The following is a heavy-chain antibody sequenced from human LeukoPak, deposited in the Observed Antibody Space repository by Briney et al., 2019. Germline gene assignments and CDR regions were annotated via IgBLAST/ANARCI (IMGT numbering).Heavy chain of an antibody. Sequence: GGSLRLSCAASGFTFSSYSMNWVRQAPGKGLEWVSSISSSSSYIYYADSVKGRFTISRDNAKNSLYLQMNSLRAEDMAVYYCARDLSSGWYPGYFDYWGQGTLVTVSS. D-gene: IGHD6-19*01. CDR2: ISSSSSYI. J-gene: IGHJ4*02. V-gene: IGHV3-21*01. CDR1: GFTFSSYS. CDR3: ARDLSSGWYPGYFDY.